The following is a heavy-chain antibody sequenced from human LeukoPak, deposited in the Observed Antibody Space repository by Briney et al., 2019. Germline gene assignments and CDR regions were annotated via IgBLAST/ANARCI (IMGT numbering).Heavy chain of an antibody. CDR3: ARDYTWRFDY. J-gene: IGHJ4*02. CDR2: ISSSSSTI. Sequence: PGGSLRLSCAASGFTFSSYSMNWVRQAPGKGLEWVSYISSSSSTIYYADSVKGRFTISRDNAKNSLYLQMSSLRDQDPAVYYCARDYTWRFDYWGQGTLVTVSS. V-gene: IGHV3-48*02. CDR1: GFTFSSYS. D-gene: IGHD2-2*02.